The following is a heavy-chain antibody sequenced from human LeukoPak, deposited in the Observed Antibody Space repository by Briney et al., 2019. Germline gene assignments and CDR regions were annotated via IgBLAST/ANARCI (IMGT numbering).Heavy chain of an antibody. CDR2: ISTSGGST. V-gene: IGHV3-23*01. D-gene: IGHD6-13*01. Sequence: GGSLRLSCAASGFTFSSYAMSWVRQAPGKGLEWVSGISTSGGSTYYADSVKGHFTISRDNSKNTLFLQMNSLRAEDTAMYYCVIGPRQKRRLSTYWGQGTLVTVSS. CDR3: VIGPRQKRRLSTY. J-gene: IGHJ4*02. CDR1: GFTFSSYA.